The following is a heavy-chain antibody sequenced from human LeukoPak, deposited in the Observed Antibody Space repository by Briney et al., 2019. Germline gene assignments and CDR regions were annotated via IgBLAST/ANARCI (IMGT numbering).Heavy chain of an antibody. V-gene: IGHV4-39*07. CDR2: IYYSGST. CDR1: GGSISSSSYY. Sequence: SETLSLTCTVSGGSISSSSYYWGWIRQPPGKGLEWIGSIYYSGSTYYNPSLKSRVTISVDTSKNQFSLKLSSVTAADTAVYYCARGRGSSSPTDPKGWFDPWGQGTLVTVSS. CDR3: ARGRGSSSPTDPKGWFDP. J-gene: IGHJ5*02. D-gene: IGHD6-13*01.